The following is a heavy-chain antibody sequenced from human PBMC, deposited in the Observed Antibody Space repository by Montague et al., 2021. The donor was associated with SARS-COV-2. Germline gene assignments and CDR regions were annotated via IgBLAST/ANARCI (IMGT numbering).Heavy chain of an antibody. D-gene: IGHD3-3*01. J-gene: IGHJ3*01. CDR2: INHNGSA. CDR1: SGSFRDYY. V-gene: IGHV4-34*01. CDR3: ARGQVAISGVLIFIPAAGHLDG. Sequence: SETLSLTCAVYSGSFRDYYWTWIRKSQGKGREWIGEINHNGSATNNSYPKGQVTLSIDISKNQFSLKLQSVTPADTAVYYCARGQVAISGVLIFIPAAGHLDGWGQGTSVTVSS.